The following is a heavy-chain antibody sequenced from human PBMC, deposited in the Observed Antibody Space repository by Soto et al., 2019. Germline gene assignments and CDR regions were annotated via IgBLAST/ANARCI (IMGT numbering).Heavy chain of an antibody. D-gene: IGHD3-22*01. Sequence: SETLSLTCGVSGGSISSSNWWSWVRQPPGKGLEWIGYIYYSGSTNYNPSLKSRVTISVDTSKNQFSLKLSSVTAADTAVYYCARGYYYDSSGSSWFDPWGQGTLVTVSS. CDR2: IYYSGST. V-gene: IGHV4-4*02. CDR3: ARGYYYDSSGSSWFDP. J-gene: IGHJ5*02. CDR1: GGSISSSNW.